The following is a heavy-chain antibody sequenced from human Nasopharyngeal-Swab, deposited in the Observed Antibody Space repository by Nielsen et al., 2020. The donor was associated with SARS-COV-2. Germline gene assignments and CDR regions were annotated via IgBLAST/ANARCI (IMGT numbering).Heavy chain of an antibody. J-gene: IGHJ6*02. CDR1: GFTFNNYN. V-gene: IGHV3-21*01. D-gene: IGHD3-3*01. CDR3: ARDGLDYDFWSAYFMDV. Sequence: GASLQLSWAGCGFTFNNYNFNWVRQAPGKGLEWVSSISSSSSYIYYADSVKGRFTISRDNAKNSLYLQMNSLRAEDTAVYYCARDGLDYDFWSAYFMDVWGQGTTVTVSS. CDR2: ISSSSSYI.